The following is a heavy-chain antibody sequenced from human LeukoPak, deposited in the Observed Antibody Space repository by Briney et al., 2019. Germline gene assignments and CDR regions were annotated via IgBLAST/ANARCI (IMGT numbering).Heavy chain of an antibody. Sequence: PGGSLRLSCAASGFTFSNAWMSWVRQAPGKGLEWVSYISSSSSTTYYIDSVKGRFTISRDNAKNSLYLQMNSLRDEDTAVYYCARYCSGGSCYSPFSFDYWGQGTLVTVSS. CDR3: ARYCSGGSCYSPFSFDY. D-gene: IGHD2-15*01. CDR2: ISSSSSTT. CDR1: GFTFSNAW. J-gene: IGHJ4*02. V-gene: IGHV3-48*02.